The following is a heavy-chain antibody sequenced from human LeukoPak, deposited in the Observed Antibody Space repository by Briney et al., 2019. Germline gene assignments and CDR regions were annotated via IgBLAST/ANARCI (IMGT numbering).Heavy chain of an antibody. J-gene: IGHJ6*02. CDR2: INHSGST. V-gene: IGHV4-34*01. Sequence: SETLSLTCGVYGGSFSAYYWSWIRQPPGKGLEWIGEINHSGSTNYNPSLKSRVTISLDTSKNQFSLQLSSVTAADRAVYYCARSVRDLHDSSDYLYYYYYGMDVWGQGTTVTVSS. CDR3: ARSVRDLHDSSDYLYYYYYGMDV. CDR1: GGSFSAYY. D-gene: IGHD3-22*01.